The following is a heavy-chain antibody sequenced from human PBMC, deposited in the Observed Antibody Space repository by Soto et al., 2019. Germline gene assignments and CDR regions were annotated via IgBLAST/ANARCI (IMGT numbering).Heavy chain of an antibody. V-gene: IGHV1-2*04. J-gene: IGHJ5*02. CDR3: AREMHRLPMAWFDP. CDR1: GYTFTGYY. D-gene: IGHD2-15*01. CDR2: IIPNSGGT. Sequence: ASVKVSCKASGYTFTGYYMHWVRQAPGQGLEWMGWIIPNSGGTNYAQKFQGWVTMTRDTSTSTAYMELSSLRSDDTAVYYCAREMHRLPMAWFDPWGQGALVTVSS.